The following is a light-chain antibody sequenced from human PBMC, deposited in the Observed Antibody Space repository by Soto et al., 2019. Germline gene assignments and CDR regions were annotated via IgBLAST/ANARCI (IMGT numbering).Light chain of an antibody. V-gene: IGLV2-23*02. CDR1: SSDVGSDNL. J-gene: IGLJ1*01. CDR3: CSYAGSITYV. CDR2: EVS. Sequence: TQPASVSGSPGQSITISCTGTSSDVGSDNLVSWYQQHPGKAPKFIIYEVSQRPAGVSYRFSGSKSGNTAYLTISGLQADDEADYYCCSYAGSITYVFGTGTKLTVL.